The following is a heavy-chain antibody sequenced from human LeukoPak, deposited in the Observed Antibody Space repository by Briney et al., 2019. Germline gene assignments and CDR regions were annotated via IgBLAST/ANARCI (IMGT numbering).Heavy chain of an antibody. V-gene: IGHV3-48*03. CDR2: LSSSGSA. J-gene: IGHJ4*02. CDR1: GFSFSDHE. CDR3: ASGRGSYSPDY. Sequence: PGGSLRLSCAASGFSFSDHEMNWVRQAPGKGLEWVSYLSSSGSAYYADSVKGRFTISRDNSKNSLYLQMTSLRADDTAVYYCASGRGSYSPDYWGQGTLVTVSS. D-gene: IGHD1-26*01.